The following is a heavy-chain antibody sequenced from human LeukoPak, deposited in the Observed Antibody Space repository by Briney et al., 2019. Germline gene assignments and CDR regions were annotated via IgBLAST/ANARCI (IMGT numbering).Heavy chain of an antibody. CDR1: GGSINDAS. Sequence: SETLSLTCTVSGGSINDASWNWIRQPPGQGLEWIGYIYHSGGTNYNPSLKSRVSISLDTSKNQFSLKLSSVTAADTAVYYCARVGTYYRSLDSWGQGTLVTVSS. CDR2: IYHSGGT. J-gene: IGHJ4*02. V-gene: IGHV4-59*01. D-gene: IGHD3-10*01. CDR3: ARVGTYYRSLDS.